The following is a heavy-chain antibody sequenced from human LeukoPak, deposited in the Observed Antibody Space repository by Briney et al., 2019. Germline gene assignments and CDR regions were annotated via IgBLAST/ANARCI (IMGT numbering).Heavy chain of an antibody. CDR3: ARAVTCSSTSCYNYFDY. Sequence: PSETLSLTCTVSGGFISRYYWSWIRQSPGKGLEWIGYVYDRGGTNYNPSLKSRAIISADTSKNQFSLKVTSVTAADTAVYYCARAVTCSSTSCYNYFDYWGQGTLVTVSS. J-gene: IGHJ4*02. CDR2: VYDRGGT. V-gene: IGHV4-59*01. CDR1: GGFISRYY. D-gene: IGHD2-2*02.